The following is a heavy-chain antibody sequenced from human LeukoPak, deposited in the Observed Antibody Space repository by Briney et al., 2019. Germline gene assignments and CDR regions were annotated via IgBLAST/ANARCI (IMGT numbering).Heavy chain of an antibody. CDR1: GDSIIGYY. V-gene: IGHV4-59*01. Sequence: SETLSLTCTVSGDSIIGYYWSWIRQPPGKRLEWIGYIYNTLDTTYNPSLESRVTISLDMSNKQFSLRLSSVTAADTAVYYCARRRYYDSTGYNPTYYFDYWGQGIVVTVSS. CDR2: IYNTLDT. CDR3: ARRRYYDSTGYNPTYYFDY. J-gene: IGHJ4*02. D-gene: IGHD3-22*01.